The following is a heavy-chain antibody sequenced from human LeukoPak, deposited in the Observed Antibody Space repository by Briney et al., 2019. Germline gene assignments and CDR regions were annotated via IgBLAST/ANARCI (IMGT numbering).Heavy chain of an antibody. Sequence: SEALSLTCTVSGDSISSYNYFWGWIRQPPGKGLEWVGSIYYRGNTYYKPSLKSRVTLSADTSKNQFSLKVTSVTAADTAVYYCARASSGYYWDFDYWGQGALVTVSS. CDR3: ARASSGYYWDFDY. CDR1: GDSISSYNYF. V-gene: IGHV4-39*01. J-gene: IGHJ4*02. D-gene: IGHD3-22*01. CDR2: IYYRGNT.